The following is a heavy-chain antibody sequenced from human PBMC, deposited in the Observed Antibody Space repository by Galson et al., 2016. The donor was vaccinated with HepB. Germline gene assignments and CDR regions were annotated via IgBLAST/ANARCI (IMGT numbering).Heavy chain of an antibody. J-gene: IGHJ3*01. V-gene: IGHV3-53*01. CDR3: AREGCINGVCHLDGFDV. Sequence: SLRLSCAASGFTFGSYAMTWVRQAPGKGLEWVSVSYSGGRTCYADSVKGRFTVSRDDSKNTLYLQMNSLRVEDTAVYYCAREGCINGVCHLDGFDVWGQGTMVTVSS. CDR2: SYSGGRT. D-gene: IGHD2-8*01. CDR1: GFTFGSYA.